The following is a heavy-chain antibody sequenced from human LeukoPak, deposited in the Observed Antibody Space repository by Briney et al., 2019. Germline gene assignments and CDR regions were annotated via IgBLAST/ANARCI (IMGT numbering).Heavy chain of an antibody. CDR3: ARDSGPYYGDYDRCLDY. J-gene: IGHJ4*02. CDR1: GYTFTCCY. V-gene: IGHV1-2*02. CDR2: INPNSGGT. Sequence: GASVKVSCKARGYTFTCCYMHWVGQAPGQGLEWMGWINPNSGGTNYAQKFQGRVTMTRDTSIRTAYLELSRLRSDDTAVYYCARDSGPYYGDYDRCLDYWGQGTLVTVSS. D-gene: IGHD4-17*01.